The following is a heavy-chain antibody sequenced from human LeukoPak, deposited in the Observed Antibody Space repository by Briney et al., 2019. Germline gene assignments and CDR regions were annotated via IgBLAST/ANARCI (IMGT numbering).Heavy chain of an antibody. CDR3: AKALLWFGELRSEHYFDY. V-gene: IGHV3-30*18. J-gene: IGHJ4*02. CDR1: GFTFSSYV. CDR2: ISYDGSNK. Sequence: GGSLRLSCAASGFTFSSYVMHWVRQAPGKRLEWVAVISYDGSNKYYADSLKGRFTISRDNSKNTLYLQMNSLRAEDTAVYSCAKALLWFGELRSEHYFDYWGQGSLVTVSS. D-gene: IGHD3-10*01.